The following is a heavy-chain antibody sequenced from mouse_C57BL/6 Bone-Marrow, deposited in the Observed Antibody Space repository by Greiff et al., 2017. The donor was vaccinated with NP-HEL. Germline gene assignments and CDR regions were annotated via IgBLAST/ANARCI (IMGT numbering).Heavy chain of an antibody. D-gene: IGHD1-1*01. V-gene: IGHV1-80*01. Sequence: VQRVESGAELVKPGAPVKISCKASGYAFSSYWMNWVKQRPGKGLEWIGQIYPGDGDTNYNGKFKGKATLTADKSYSTAYMQLSILTSADSAVYFYASYYFGSSPYYFDYWGQGTTLTVSS. CDR1: GYAFSSYW. CDR3: ASYYFGSSPYYFDY. J-gene: IGHJ2*01. CDR2: IYPGDGDT.